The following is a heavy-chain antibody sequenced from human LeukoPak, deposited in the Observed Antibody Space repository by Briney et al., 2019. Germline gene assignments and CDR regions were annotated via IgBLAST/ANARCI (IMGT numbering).Heavy chain of an antibody. Sequence: SETLSLTCTVSGDSFSTYAWSWVRQPPGRGLEWIGYVYYSGSTTYNPSLKSRVTISLDTSKNQFSLKLKSMTAADTAVYYRTGDYTLSSYRFDYWGQGTLVTVSS. CDR2: VYYSGST. V-gene: IGHV4-59*12. CDR1: GDSFSTYA. D-gene: IGHD3-9*01. J-gene: IGHJ4*02. CDR3: TGDYTLSSYRFDY.